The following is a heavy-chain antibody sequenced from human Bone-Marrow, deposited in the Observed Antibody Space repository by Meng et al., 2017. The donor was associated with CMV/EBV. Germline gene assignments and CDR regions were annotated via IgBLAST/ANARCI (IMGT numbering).Heavy chain of an antibody. CDR1: RFTFSSYA. V-gene: IGHV3-30-3*01. J-gene: IGHJ4*02. Sequence: GESLKISCVASRFTFSSYAMHWVRQAPGKGLEWVAVISYDGSNKNYADSVKGRFTISRDNAKNTLYLQMNSLRAEDTAVYYCAKDIGLHSSGYLDYWGQGTLVTVSS. CDR3: AKDIGLHSSGYLDY. CDR2: ISYDGSNK. D-gene: IGHD3-22*01.